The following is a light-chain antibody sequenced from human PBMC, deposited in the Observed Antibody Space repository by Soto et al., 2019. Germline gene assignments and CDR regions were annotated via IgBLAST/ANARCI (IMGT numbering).Light chain of an antibody. V-gene: IGKV3D-20*02. CDR2: GAS. CDR3: QQRSNWPPYT. J-gene: IGKJ2*01. CDR1: QSLSSNY. Sequence: EILLTQSPGTLSLSAGERATLSCRASQSLSSNYLAWYQQRPGQAPRLLIYGASTRATGIPDRFSGSGSGTDFTLTISSLEPEDFAVYYCQQRSNWPPYTFGQGTKLEIK.